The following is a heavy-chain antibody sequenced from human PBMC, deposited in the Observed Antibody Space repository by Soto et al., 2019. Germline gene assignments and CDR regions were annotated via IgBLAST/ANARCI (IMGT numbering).Heavy chain of an antibody. CDR3: ARNRRPGGKSAYYDFWSGYSDGMDV. V-gene: IGHV4-30-2*02. J-gene: IGHJ6*02. CDR2: IYHSGST. Sequence: PSETLSLTCAVSGGSISSGGYSWSWIRQPPGKGLEWIGYIYHSGSTYYNPSLKSRVTISVDTSKNQFSLKLSSVTAADTAVYYCARNRRPGGKSAYYDFWSGYSDGMDVWGQGTTVTVSS. CDR1: GGSISSGGYS. D-gene: IGHD3-3*01.